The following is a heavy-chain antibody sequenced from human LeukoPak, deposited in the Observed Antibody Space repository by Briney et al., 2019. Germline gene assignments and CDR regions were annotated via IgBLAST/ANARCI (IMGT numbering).Heavy chain of an antibody. Sequence: TGGSLRLSRSTSGFTFSTYWMSWVRQTPEKGLEWVANIKGDGSVINYAESVNGRFTISRDNAKNSLSLQMNSLTDDDTGLYYCAREGLPYSRDYWGQGTLVTVSS. D-gene: IGHD4-11*01. CDR1: GFTFSTYW. J-gene: IGHJ4*02. V-gene: IGHV3-7*01. CDR2: IKGDGSVI. CDR3: AREGLPYSRDY.